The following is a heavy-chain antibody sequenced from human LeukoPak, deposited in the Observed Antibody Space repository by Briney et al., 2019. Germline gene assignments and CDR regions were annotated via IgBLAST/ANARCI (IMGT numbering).Heavy chain of an antibody. D-gene: IGHD5-12*01. Sequence: SSETLSLTCAVSGGSISSSSYYWGWIRQPPGKGLGWIGSIYYSGSTYYNPSLKSRVTISVDTSKNQFSLKLSSVTAADTAVYYCARDRSSYGNYYYGMDVWGQGTTVTVSS. CDR2: IYYSGST. J-gene: IGHJ6*02. CDR1: GGSISSSSYY. V-gene: IGHV4-39*07. CDR3: ARDRSSYGNYYYGMDV.